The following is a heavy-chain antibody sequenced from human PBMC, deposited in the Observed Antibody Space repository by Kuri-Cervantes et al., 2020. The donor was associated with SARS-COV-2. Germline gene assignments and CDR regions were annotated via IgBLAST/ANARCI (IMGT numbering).Heavy chain of an antibody. CDR1: GGTFSSYA. V-gene: IGHV1-2*02. CDR2: INPNSGGT. CDR3: AREYSSGWSTTTYFDY. D-gene: IGHD6-19*01. J-gene: IGHJ4*02. Sequence: ASVKVSCKASGGTFSSYAVSWVRQAPGQGLEWMGWINPNSGGTNYAQKFQGRVTMTRDTSISTAYMELSRLRSDDTAVYYCAREYSSGWSTTTYFDYWGQGALVTVSS.